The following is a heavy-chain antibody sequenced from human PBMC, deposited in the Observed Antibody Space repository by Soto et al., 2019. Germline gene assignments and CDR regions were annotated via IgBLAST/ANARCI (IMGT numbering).Heavy chain of an antibody. Sequence: GGSLRLSCASSGFTFSSYAMHWVRQAPGKGLKWVAVISYDGSNKYYADSVKGRFTISRDNSRNTLYLQVNSLRAEDTAVYYCAKDQTDVTLFDYWGQGTLVTVSS. CDR3: AKDQTDVTLFDY. CDR2: ISYDGSNK. D-gene: IGHD2-21*02. CDR1: GFTFSSYA. J-gene: IGHJ4*02. V-gene: IGHV3-30-3*02.